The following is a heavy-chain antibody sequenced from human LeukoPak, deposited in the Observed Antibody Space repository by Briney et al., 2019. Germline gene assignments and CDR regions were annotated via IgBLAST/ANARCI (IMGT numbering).Heavy chain of an antibody. D-gene: IGHD2-2*01. V-gene: IGHV4-39*01. CDR1: GGSIRSSSYY. CDR3: ARGDCSSTSCYGVDY. Sequence: SETLSLTCTVPGGSIRSSSYYWGWIRQPPGKGLEGIGSIYYSGSTYYNPSLKSRVTISVDTSKNQFSLKLSSVTAADTAVYYCARGDCSSTSCYGVDYWGQGTLVTVSS. J-gene: IGHJ4*02. CDR2: IYYSGST.